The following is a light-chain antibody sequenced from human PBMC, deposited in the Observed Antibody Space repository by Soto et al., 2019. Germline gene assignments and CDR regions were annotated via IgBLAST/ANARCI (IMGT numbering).Light chain of an antibody. CDR2: YDV. CDR1: KVGSKS. Sequence: SYELTQPPSVSGAPGRTAIITCGGSKVGSKSVHWYQQKPGQAPVLVIYYDVDRPSGIPERFSGSNSGDTATLTIASVEAGDEADYYWQVWDGSTHHLVFGGGTKVTVL. V-gene: IGLV3-21*04. J-gene: IGLJ3*02. CDR3: QVWDGSTHHLV.